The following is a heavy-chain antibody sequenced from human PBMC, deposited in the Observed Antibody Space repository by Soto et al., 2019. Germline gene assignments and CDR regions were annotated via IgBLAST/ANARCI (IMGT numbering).Heavy chain of an antibody. CDR1: GYTFTGYY. CDR3: ARGRTDGGSNIDY. J-gene: IGHJ4*02. CDR2: INPNSGGT. Sequence: QVQLVQSGAEVKKPGASVKVSCKASGYTFTGYYMHWVRQAPGQGLEWMGWINPNSGGTNYAQKFQCWVTMTRDTSISTDYMELSRLRSDDTAVYYCARGRTDGGSNIDYWGQGTLVTVSS. D-gene: IGHD3-16*01. V-gene: IGHV1-2*04.